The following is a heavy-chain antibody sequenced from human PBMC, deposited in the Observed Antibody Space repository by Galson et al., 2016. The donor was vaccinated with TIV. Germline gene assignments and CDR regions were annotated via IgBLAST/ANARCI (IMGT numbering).Heavy chain of an antibody. V-gene: IGHV1-69-2*01. J-gene: IGHJ4*02. CDR2: VDPDDGET. CDR1: GYIFTERF. D-gene: IGHD5-12*01. CDR3: TTGGGSSGSYYFDF. Sequence: VKVSCKVSGYIFTERFIHWVRQAPGERPEWVGRVDPDDGETLYAEKFQGRVTMAADTSGDTAFMELSNLRSEDTAFFYCTTGGGSSGSYYFDFWGLGTLVTVSS.